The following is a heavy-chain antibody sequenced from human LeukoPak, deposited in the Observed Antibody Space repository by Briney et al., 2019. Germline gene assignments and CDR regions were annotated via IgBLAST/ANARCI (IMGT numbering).Heavy chain of an antibody. D-gene: IGHD2-2*01. V-gene: IGHV4-34*01. CDR1: GGSFSGYY. CDR3: AREVGYCSSTSCYVRFDY. CDR2: INHSGST. J-gene: IGHJ4*02. Sequence: SETLSLTCAVYGGSFSGYYWSWLRQPPGKGLEWIGEINHSGSTNYNPSLKSRVTISVDTSKNQFSLKLSSVAAADTAVYYCAREVGYCSSTSCYVRFDYWGQGTLVTVSS.